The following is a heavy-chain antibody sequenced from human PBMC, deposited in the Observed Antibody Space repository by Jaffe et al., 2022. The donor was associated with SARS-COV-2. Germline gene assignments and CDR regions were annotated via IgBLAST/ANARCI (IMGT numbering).Heavy chain of an antibody. CDR3: ARAPAGPNYYYYGMDV. CDR1: GFTFSSYW. J-gene: IGHJ6*02. D-gene: IGHD2-2*01. V-gene: IGHV3-7*01. CDR2: IKQDGSEK. Sequence: EVQLVESGGGLVQPGGSLRLSCAASGFTFSSYWMSWVRQAPGKGLEWVANIKQDGSEKYYVDSVKGRFTISRDNAKNSLYLQMNSLRAEDTAVYYCARAPAGPNYYYYGMDVWGQGTTVTVSS.